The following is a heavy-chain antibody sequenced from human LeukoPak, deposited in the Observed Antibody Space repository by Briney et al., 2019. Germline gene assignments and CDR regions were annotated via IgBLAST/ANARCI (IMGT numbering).Heavy chain of an antibody. V-gene: IGHV3-49*04. CDR3: YSESARDYYCDF. Sequence: GGSLRLSCPGSRYRPGGYVQSGVGQAPGKGLEWVGFIRSKALYGTSEYAASVEGRFAISRDDSNNIVYLQMNSLNTEDTAVYYCYSESARDYYCDFWGQGTLVTVSS. CDR1: RYRPGGYV. D-gene: IGHD4-11*01. J-gene: IGHJ4*02. CDR2: IRSKALYGTS.